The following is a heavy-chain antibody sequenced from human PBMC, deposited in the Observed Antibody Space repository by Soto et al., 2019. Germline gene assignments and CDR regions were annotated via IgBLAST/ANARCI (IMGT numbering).Heavy chain of an antibody. J-gene: IGHJ4*02. V-gene: IGHV3-33*01. CDR1: GFTFSSYG. CDR3: ARDREAHIAVAGPHY. CDR2: IWYDGSNK. D-gene: IGHD6-19*01. Sequence: LRLSCAASGFTFSSYGMHWVRQAPGKGLEWVAVIWYDGSNKYYADSVKGRFTISRDNSKNTLYLQMNSLRAEDTAVYYCARDREAHIAVAGPHYWGQGTLVT.